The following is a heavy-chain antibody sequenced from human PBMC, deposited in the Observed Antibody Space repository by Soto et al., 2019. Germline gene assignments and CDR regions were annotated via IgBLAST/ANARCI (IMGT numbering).Heavy chain of an antibody. Sequence: SETLSLTCAVYGGSFSGYSWTWIRQPPGTGLEWIGEINHSGSTNYNPSLKSRVTISVDRSKNQFSLKVNSVTAADTAVYYCARGRLVPAVNFDYWGLGTLVTVSS. D-gene: IGHD2-2*01. CDR1: GGSFSGYS. CDR3: ARGRLVPAVNFDY. J-gene: IGHJ4*02. V-gene: IGHV4-34*01. CDR2: INHSGST.